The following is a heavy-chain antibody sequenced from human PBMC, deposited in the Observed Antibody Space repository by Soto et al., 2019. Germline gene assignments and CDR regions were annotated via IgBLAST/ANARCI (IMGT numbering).Heavy chain of an antibody. D-gene: IGHD5-18*01. CDR2: IIPMFGTA. Sequence: QVQLVQSGAGVKKPESSVTVSCKAPGGTFSTYAISWVRQAPGQGLEWMGGIIPMFGTANYAQRFQDRVTITADESTNTIYLALSSLRAEDTAVYFCASGIQLWLRRINNGYSGWGQGTLVTVSS. CDR1: GGTFSTYA. V-gene: IGHV1-69*12. CDR3: ASGIQLWLRRINNGYSG. J-gene: IGHJ4*02.